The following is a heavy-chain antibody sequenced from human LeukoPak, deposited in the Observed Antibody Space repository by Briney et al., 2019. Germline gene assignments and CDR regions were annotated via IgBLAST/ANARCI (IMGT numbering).Heavy chain of an antibody. CDR2: IFQSTYT. D-gene: IGHD2-2*02. Sequence: PSETLSLTCAVHGVSVSDYSWSWIRQSPGKGLEWIGEIFQSTYTNHNPSLKSRVTISADRSENQFSLSLTSVTAADTAVYYCARNRCGHTESMCYNYWGQGTLVSVSP. CDR3: ARNRCGHTESMCYNY. V-gene: IGHV4-34*12. CDR1: GVSVSDYS. J-gene: IGHJ4*02.